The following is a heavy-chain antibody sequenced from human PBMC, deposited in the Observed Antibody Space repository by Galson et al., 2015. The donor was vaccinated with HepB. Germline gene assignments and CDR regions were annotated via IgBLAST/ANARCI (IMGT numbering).Heavy chain of an antibody. J-gene: IGHJ4*02. CDR3: AKDFHYDFWSGYYGLWDY. Sequence: SLRLSCAASGFTFSSYAMSWVRQAPGKGLEWVSAISGSGGSTYYADSVKGRFTISRDNSKNTLYLQMNSLRAEDTAVYYCAKDFHYDFWSGYYGLWDYWGQGTLVTVSS. CDR1: GFTFSSYA. V-gene: IGHV3-23*01. CDR2: ISGSGGST. D-gene: IGHD3-3*01.